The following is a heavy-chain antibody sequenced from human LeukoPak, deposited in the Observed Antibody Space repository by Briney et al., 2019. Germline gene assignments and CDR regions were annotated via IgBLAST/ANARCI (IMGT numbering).Heavy chain of an antibody. D-gene: IGHD3-22*01. CDR1: GYTFTGYY. CDR2: INPNSGDT. J-gene: IGHJ4*02. V-gene: IGHV1-2*02. CDR3: ARDLQFYSDSSGSLDY. Sequence: EASVKVSCKASGYTFTGYYMHWVRQAPGQGLEWMGWINPNSGDTNFAQKFQGRVTMTRDTSITTAYMELSRLRSDDTAVYYCARDLQFYSDSSGSLDYWGQGTLVIVSS.